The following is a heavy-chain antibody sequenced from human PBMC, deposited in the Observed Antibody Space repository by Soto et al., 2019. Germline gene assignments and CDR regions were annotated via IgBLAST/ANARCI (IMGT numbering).Heavy chain of an antibody. J-gene: IGHJ6*04. CDR1: GGSISSYY. V-gene: IGHV4-59*04. CDR3: AGGGGDYYSALGV. Sequence: SETLSLTCTVSGGSISSYYWSWIRQPPGKGLEWIGYIYYSGSTYYNPSLKSRVTISVDTSKNQFSLKLSSVTAADTAVYYCAGGGGDYYSALGVWGKGTTVTVPS. D-gene: IGHD3-16*01. CDR2: IYYSGST.